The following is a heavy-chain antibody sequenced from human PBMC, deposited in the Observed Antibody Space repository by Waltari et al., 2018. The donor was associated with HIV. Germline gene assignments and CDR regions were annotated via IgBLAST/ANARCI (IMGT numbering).Heavy chain of an antibody. J-gene: IGHJ4*02. CDR1: GFTVRSNY. V-gene: IGHV3-53*01. Sequence: EVQLVQSVGGLIQPGGSLRLPCAASGFTVRSNYMSWVRQAPGQGLEWVSVIYSGGSTFYADSVQGRFTISRDNAKNTLFLQLNSLRAEDTAVYYCARDRGDSFFPYWGQGTLVTVSS. CDR2: IYSGGST. CDR3: ARDRGDSFFPY. D-gene: IGHD5-18*01.